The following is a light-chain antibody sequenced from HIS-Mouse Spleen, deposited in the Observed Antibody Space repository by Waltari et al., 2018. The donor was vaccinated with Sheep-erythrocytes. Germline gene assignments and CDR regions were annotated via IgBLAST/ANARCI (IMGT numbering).Light chain of an antibody. CDR1: QSLVHSDGNTY. J-gene: IGKJ2*01. CDR3: MQGTHWPPYT. V-gene: IGKV2-30*02. Sequence: DVVMTQSPLSLPVTLGQPASISCRSSQSLVHSDGNTYLNWFQQRPGQSPRRPIDKVSNRDSGVPDRFSGSGSGTDFTLKISRVEAEDVGVYYCMQGTHWPPYTFGQGTKLEIK. CDR2: KVS.